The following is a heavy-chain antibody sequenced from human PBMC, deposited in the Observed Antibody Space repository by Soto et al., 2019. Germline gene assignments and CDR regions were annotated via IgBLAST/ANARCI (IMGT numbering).Heavy chain of an antibody. CDR1: GFSVSSNY. V-gene: IGHV3-53*04. CDR2: VYNGGAT. J-gene: IGHJ4*02. Sequence: EVRLVESGGGLVQPGGSLRLSCAASGFSVSSNYMTWVRQAPGKGLEWVSLVYNGGATHYAASVKGRFTISTHSSQSTLFLQMNSLRTEDTATYYCVRGRYGSEIHWGQGTMVTVSS. CDR3: VRGRYGSEIH. D-gene: IGHD3-10*01.